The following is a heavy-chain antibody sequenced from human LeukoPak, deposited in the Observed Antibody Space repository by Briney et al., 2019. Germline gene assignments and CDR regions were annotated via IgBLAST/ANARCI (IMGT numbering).Heavy chain of an antibody. CDR1: GYTFTGYY. Sequence: GASVKVSCKASGYTFTGYYMHWVRQAPGQGREWVGWINPNSGGTNYAQKFQGRVTMTRDTSISTAYMELSRLRSDATAVYYCARMLGVDTAMELDYWGQGTLVTVSS. CDR2: INPNSGGT. V-gene: IGHV1-2*02. D-gene: IGHD5-18*01. J-gene: IGHJ4*02. CDR3: ARMLGVDTAMELDY.